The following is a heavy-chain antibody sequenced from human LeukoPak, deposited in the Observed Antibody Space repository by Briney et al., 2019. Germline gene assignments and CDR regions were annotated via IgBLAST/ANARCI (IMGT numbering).Heavy chain of an antibody. Sequence: ASVKVSCKASGYTFTSYYMHWVRQAPGQGLEWMGIINPSGGSTSYAQKFQGRVTMTRDMSTSTVYMELSSLRSEDTAVYYCARRYTYSPRDPHTGWFDPWGQGTLVTVSS. CDR3: ARRYTYSPRDPHTGWFDP. J-gene: IGHJ5*02. V-gene: IGHV1-46*01. CDR1: GYTFTSYY. D-gene: IGHD6-13*01. CDR2: INPSGGST.